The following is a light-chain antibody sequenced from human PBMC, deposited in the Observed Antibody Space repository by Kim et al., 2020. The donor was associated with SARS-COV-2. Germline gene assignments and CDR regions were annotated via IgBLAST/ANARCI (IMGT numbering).Light chain of an antibody. Sequence: PGEGATLSCRASQSVGTTYLAWYQQKPGQPLRLLIYGTSSRAIGIPDRFSGSGSGTDFTLTISRLEPEDFGVYYCQQYGSSPPITFGQGTRLEIK. V-gene: IGKV3-20*01. CDR1: QSVGTTY. CDR3: QQYGSSPPIT. J-gene: IGKJ5*01. CDR2: GTS.